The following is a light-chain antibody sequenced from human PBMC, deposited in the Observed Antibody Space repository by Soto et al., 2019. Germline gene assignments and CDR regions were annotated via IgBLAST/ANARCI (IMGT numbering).Light chain of an antibody. CDR1: SSDVGGYNY. CDR3: CSYAGSSTLV. J-gene: IGLJ3*02. CDR2: DVT. V-gene: IGLV2-11*01. Sequence: QLVLTQPRSVSGSPGQSVTISCTGTSSDVGGYNYVSWYQQHPGKAPQLMIYDVTKRPSGVPDRFSGSRSGNTASLTISGLQAEDEADYYCCSYAGSSTLVFGGGTKLTVL.